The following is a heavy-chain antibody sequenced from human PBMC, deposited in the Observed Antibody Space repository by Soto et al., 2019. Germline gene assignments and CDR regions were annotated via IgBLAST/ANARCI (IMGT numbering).Heavy chain of an antibody. D-gene: IGHD5-18*01. CDR1: GFTFSSYA. Sequence: PGGSLRLSCAASGFTFSSYAMSWVRQAPGKGLEWVSAISGSGGSTYYADSVKGRFTISRDNAKNSLYLQMNSLRAEDTAVYYCAALDTAMVKTAGYWGQGTLVTV. J-gene: IGHJ4*02. V-gene: IGHV3-23*01. CDR3: AALDTAMVKTAGY. CDR2: ISGSGGST.